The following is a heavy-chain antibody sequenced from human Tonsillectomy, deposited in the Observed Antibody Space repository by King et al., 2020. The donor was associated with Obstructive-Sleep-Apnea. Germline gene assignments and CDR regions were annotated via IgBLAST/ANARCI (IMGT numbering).Heavy chain of an antibody. CDR2: ISAYNGNT. Sequence: VQLVESGAEVKKPGASVKVSCKASGYTFSSYGISWVRQAPGQGLEWMGWISAYNGNTNYAQKLQGRVTMTTDTSTSTAYMELRSLRSDDTAVYYCARDLVVVAADHYWYFDLWGRGTLVTVSS. V-gene: IGHV1-18*01. CDR1: GYTFSSYG. J-gene: IGHJ2*01. D-gene: IGHD2-15*01. CDR3: ARDLVVVAADHYWYFDL.